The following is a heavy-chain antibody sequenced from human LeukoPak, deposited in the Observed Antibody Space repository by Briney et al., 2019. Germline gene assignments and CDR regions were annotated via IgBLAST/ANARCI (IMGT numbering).Heavy chain of an antibody. J-gene: IGHJ4*02. CDR1: GFTFSSYE. D-gene: IGHD2-2*01. V-gene: IGHV3-48*03. Sequence: GGSLRLSCAASGFTFSSYEMNWVRQAPGKGLEWVSYISGSGSPIHYADSVKGRFTISRDNAKTSLYLQMNSLRVEDTAVYYCAREYCTSNSCYFDYWGQGTLVTVSS. CDR3: AREYCTSNSCYFDY. CDR2: ISGSGSPI.